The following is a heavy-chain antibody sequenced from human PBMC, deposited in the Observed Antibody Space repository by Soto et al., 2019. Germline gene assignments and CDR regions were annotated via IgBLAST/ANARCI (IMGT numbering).Heavy chain of an antibody. V-gene: IGHV3-30*18. J-gene: IGHJ4*02. D-gene: IGHD2-2*01. Sequence: PGGSLRLSCAASGFTFSSYGMHWVRQAPGKGLEWVAVISYDGSNKYYADSVKGRFTISRDNSKNTLYLQMNSLRAEDTAVYYCANWHCSSTSCPFEYWGQGTLVTVSS. CDR2: ISYDGSNK. CDR3: ANWHCSSTSCPFEY. CDR1: GFTFSSYG.